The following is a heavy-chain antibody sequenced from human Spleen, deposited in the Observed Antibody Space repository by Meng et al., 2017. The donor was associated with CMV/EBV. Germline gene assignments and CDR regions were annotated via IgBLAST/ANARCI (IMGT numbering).Heavy chain of an antibody. D-gene: IGHD2-8*02. CDR1: GYTLTAYD. J-gene: IGHJ4*02. CDR2: IDPNSGDT. Sequence: SGYTLTAYDIHWVRQTPRQGLEWMGWIDPNSGDTKFAQKFKGRVALTRDTSVNTVYMELTRLRSDDTAVYYCARPRYCADTSCSFFDSWGRGTLVTVSS. CDR3: ARPRYCADTSCSFFDS. V-gene: IGHV1-2*02.